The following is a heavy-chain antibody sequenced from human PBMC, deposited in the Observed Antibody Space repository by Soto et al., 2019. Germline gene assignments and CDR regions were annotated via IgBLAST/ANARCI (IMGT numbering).Heavy chain of an antibody. CDR1: GYTFTGYY. CDR3: ARDRYSSSWYYYGMDV. D-gene: IGHD6-13*01. CDR2: INPNSGGT. Sequence: QVQLVQSGAEVKKPGASVKVSCKASGYTFTGYYMHWVRQAPGQGLEWMGWINPNSGGTNYAQKFQGWVTMTRDTSISTAYMELSRLRSDDTAVYYCARDRYSSSWYYYGMDVWGQGTTVNVSS. V-gene: IGHV1-2*04. J-gene: IGHJ6*02.